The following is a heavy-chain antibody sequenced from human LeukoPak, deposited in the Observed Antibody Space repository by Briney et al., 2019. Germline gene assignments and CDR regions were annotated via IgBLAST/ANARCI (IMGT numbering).Heavy chain of an antibody. J-gene: IGHJ4*02. V-gene: IGHV3-30*18. D-gene: IGHD5-18*01. CDR1: GFTFSSYG. Sequence: RSGGSLRLSCAASGFTFSSYGMHWVRQAPGKGLEWVAVISYDGSNKYYADSVKGRFTISRDNSKNTLYLQMNSLRAEDTAVYYCVKVPGYSYGNLDYWGQGTLVTVSS. CDR3: VKVPGYSYGNLDY. CDR2: ISYDGSNK.